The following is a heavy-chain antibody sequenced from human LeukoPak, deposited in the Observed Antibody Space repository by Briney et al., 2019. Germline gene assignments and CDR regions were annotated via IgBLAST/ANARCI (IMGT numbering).Heavy chain of an antibody. V-gene: IGHV1-46*01. D-gene: IGHD3-16*01. CDR1: GYTFTSYY. J-gene: IGHJ6*02. CDR3: ARDIMVVLALGDYYYYGMDV. Sequence: ASVEVSCKASGYTFTSYYMHWVRQAPGQGLEWMGIINPSGGSTSYAQKFQGRVTMTRDTSTSTVYMELSSLRSEDTAVYYCARDIMVVLALGDYYYYGMDVWGQGTTVTVSS. CDR2: INPSGGST.